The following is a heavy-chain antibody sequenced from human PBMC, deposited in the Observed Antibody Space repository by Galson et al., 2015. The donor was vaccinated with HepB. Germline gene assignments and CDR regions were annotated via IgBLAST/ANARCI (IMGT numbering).Heavy chain of an antibody. V-gene: IGHV3-49*03. D-gene: IGHD3-9*01. CDR3: TRAPLYYDILTGYYNGGGFDY. J-gene: IGHJ4*02. Sequence: SLRLSCAASGFTFGDYAMSWFRQAPGKGLEWVGFIRSKAYGGTTEYAASVKGRFTISRDDSKSIAYLQMNSLKTEDTAVYYCTRAPLYYDILTGYYNGGGFDYWGQGTLVTVSS. CDR2: IRSKAYGGTT. CDR1: GFTFGDYA.